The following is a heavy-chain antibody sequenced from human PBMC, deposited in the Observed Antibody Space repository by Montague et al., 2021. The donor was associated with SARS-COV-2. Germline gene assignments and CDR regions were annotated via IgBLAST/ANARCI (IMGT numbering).Heavy chain of an antibody. V-gene: IGHV4-59*12. D-gene: IGHD2-8*02. CDR2: THYSGTT. CDR3: ARGTAYDHVYY. Sequence: SETLSLTYTAPSGSLSGYYWNWIRQPPGKGLEWIGFTHYSGTTKYNPSLKSRLNMSLDTSKNQFSLTLNSVTAADTAIYYCARGTAYDHVYYWGQGAPVTVAS. J-gene: IGHJ4*02. CDR1: SGSLSGYY.